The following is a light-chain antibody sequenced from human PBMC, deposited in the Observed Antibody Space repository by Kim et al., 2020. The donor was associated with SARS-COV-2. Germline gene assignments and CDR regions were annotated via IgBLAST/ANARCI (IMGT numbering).Light chain of an antibody. CDR2: GNS. CDR3: QSYESSLSGFYV. V-gene: IGLV1-40*01. CDR1: RSNIGAGYD. Sequence: VTISCTGSRSNIGAGYDVHWYQQLPGTAPKLLIYGNSNRPSGVPDRFSGSKSGTSASLAITGLQAEDEADYYCQSYESSLSGFYVFGTGTKVTVL. J-gene: IGLJ1*01.